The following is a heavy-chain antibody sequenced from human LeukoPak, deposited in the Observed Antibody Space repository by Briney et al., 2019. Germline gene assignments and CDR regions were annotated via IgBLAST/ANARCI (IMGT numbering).Heavy chain of an antibody. CDR1: GFSLTSNY. Sequence: PGGSLRLSCAASGFSLTSNYMSWVRQAPGKGLEWVSVLYGGVSTFYPDSVKGRFTISRDTSKNVVYLQMNTVRAEDTAVYFCAKGTDFWSGYSFDHWGQGVLVTVSS. CDR3: AKGTDFWSGYSFDH. CDR2: LYGGVST. V-gene: IGHV3-53*01. J-gene: IGHJ4*02. D-gene: IGHD3-3*01.